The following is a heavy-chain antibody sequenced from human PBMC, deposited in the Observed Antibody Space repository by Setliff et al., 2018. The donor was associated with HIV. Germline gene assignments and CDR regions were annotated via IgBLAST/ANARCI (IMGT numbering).Heavy chain of an antibody. CDR2: ISPSGGST. V-gene: IGHV1-46*01. CDR3: ARGYSGSYYEDAFDI. D-gene: IGHD1-26*01. CDR1: GYTFTSYY. J-gene: IGHJ3*02. Sequence: ASVKVSCKASGYTFTSYYIHWVRQAPGQGLGWMGIISPSGGSTSYAQRFQGRVTMTRDTSTSTVYMELGSLRSEDTAVYYCARGYSGSYYEDAFDIWGQGTMVTVSS.